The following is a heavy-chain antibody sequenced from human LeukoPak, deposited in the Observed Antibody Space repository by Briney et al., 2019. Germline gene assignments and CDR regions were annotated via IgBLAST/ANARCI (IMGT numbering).Heavy chain of an antibody. V-gene: IGHV3-66*01. CDR1: GFTVSSNS. CDR2: IYSGGST. J-gene: IGHJ4*02. Sequence: PGGFLRLSCAASGFTVSSNSMSWVRQAPGKGLEWVSIIYSGGSTKYADSVKGRFSISRDNSKNTLYLQVNSLRAEDTAIYYCARAPRFDYWGQGTLVTVSS. CDR3: ARAPRFDY.